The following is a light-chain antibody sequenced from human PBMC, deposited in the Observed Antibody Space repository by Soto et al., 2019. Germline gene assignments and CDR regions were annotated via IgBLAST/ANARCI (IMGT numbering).Light chain of an antibody. J-gene: IGKJ4*01. V-gene: IGKV1-33*01. Sequence: DMEMTQSPSSLSASVGDRVTITCQASQDISNYLNWYQQKPGKAPKVLIYDVSNLETGVPSRFSGSGYGTAFSLTISNLQPEDIATYYCQKGSTFGGGTKVEIK. CDR2: DVS. CDR1: QDISNY. CDR3: QKGST.